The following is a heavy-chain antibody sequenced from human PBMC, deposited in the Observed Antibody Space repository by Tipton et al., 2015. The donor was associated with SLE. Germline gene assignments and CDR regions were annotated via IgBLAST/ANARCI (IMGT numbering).Heavy chain of an antibody. CDR2: IYHSGST. Sequence: TLSLTCAVSGYSISSGYFWGWIRQPPGKGPEWIGSIYHSGSTYYNPSLKSRVTISVGTSKNQFSLKLTSVTAADTAVYCCARGKYFDYWGQATLVTVSS. V-gene: IGHV4-38-2*01. J-gene: IGHJ4*02. CDR1: GYSISSGYF. CDR3: ARGKYFDY.